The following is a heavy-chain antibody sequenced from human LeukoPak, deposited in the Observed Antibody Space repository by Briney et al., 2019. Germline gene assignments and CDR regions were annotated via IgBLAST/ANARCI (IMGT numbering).Heavy chain of an antibody. CDR1: GGSISGYY. CDR2: IYYRGST. Sequence: SETLSLTCTVSGGSISGYYWTWIRQPPGKGLEWIGYIYYRGSTNYNPSLKSRVTISIDTSKNQFSLKLTSVTAADTAVYYCTRDDYYYYYGMAVWGQGTTVTDSS. CDR3: TRDDYYYYYGMAV. J-gene: IGHJ6*02. V-gene: IGHV4-59*01.